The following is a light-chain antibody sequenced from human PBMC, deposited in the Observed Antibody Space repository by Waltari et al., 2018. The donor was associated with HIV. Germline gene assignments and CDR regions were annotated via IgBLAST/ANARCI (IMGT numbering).Light chain of an antibody. CDR2: QDS. CDR3: QAWDSRTS. CDR1: KLGDQY. V-gene: IGLV3-1*01. J-gene: IGLJ2*01. Sequence: SYELTQPPSVSVSPGQTASIPCSGDKLGDQYVSWYQQKAGQSPVLVIFQDSKRPSGIPERFSGSNSGNTATLTISGTQAMDEADYYCQAWDSRTSFGGGTKLTVL.